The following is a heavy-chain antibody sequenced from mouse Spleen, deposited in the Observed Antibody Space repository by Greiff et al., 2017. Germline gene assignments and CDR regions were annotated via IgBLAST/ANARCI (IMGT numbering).Heavy chain of an antibody. Sequence: QVQLQQSGPELVKPGASVKISCKASGYAFSSSWMNWVKQRPGKGLEWIGRIYPGDGDTNYNGKFKGKATLTADKSSSTAYMQLSSLTSEDSAVYFCARKTGKGAFDYWGQGTTLTVSS. CDR2: IYPGDGDT. CDR3: ARKTGKGAFDY. V-gene: IGHV1-82*01. D-gene: IGHD4-1*01. J-gene: IGHJ2*01. CDR1: GYAFSSSW.